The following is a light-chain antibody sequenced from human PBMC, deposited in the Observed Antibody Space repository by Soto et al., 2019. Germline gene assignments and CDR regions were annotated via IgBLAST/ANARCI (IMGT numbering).Light chain of an antibody. J-gene: IGKJ1*01. CDR3: QQYKKWPRT. Sequence: EVVMTQSPATLSVSPGERAALSCRASQSVSSNLAWYQQKPGQAPRLLIYGASTRDTGIPARFSGSGSGTEFTLTISSLQSEDFAVSYCQQYKKWPRTFGQGTKVEIK. CDR1: QSVSSN. V-gene: IGKV3-15*01. CDR2: GAS.